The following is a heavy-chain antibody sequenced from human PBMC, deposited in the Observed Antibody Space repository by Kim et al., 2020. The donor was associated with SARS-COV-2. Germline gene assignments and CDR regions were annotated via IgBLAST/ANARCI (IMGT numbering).Heavy chain of an antibody. V-gene: IGHV3-30*04. CDR1: GFTFSSYA. Sequence: GGSLRLSCAASGFTFSSYAMHWVRQAPGKGLEWVAVISYDGSNKYYADSVKGRFTISRDNSKNTLYLQMNSLRAEDTAVYYCAKTRPTIYDAFAISGQGT. CDR2: ISYDGSNK. J-gene: IGHJ3*02. D-gene: IGHD2-21*01. CDR3: AKTRPTIYDAFAI.